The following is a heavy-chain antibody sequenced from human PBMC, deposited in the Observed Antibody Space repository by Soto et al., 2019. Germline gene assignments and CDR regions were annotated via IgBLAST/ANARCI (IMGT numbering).Heavy chain of an antibody. Sequence: QVHLVQSGVEVKNPGASVKVSCQASGYTFFTYDISWVRQAPGQGLEWMGWISTYSGETKYAQKFQGRVTMTTDTSTTTAYLELRSLRSDDTAVYYCARHHGPTTSENWFDPWGQGTLVTVSS. CDR3: ARHHGPTTSENWFDP. CDR2: ISTYSGET. D-gene: IGHD5-12*01. J-gene: IGHJ5*02. V-gene: IGHV1-18*01. CDR1: GYTFFTYD.